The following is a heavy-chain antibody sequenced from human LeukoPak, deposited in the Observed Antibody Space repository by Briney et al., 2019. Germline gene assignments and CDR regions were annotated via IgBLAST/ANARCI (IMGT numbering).Heavy chain of an antibody. CDR2: MYNSGST. CDR3: ARPGGYSPFDY. CDR1: GGSISSYY. V-gene: IGHV4-59*12. Sequence: SETLSLTCTVSGGSISSYYWSWIRQPPGKGLEWIGYMYNSGSTNYNPSLKSRVTISVDTSKNQFSLKLSSVTAADTAVYYCARPGGYSPFDYWGQGTLVTVS. J-gene: IGHJ4*02. D-gene: IGHD5-18*01.